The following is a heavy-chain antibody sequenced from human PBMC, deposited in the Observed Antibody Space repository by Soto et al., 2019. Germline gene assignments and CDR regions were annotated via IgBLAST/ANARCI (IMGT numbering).Heavy chain of an antibody. CDR3: ARDTSSWSIT. D-gene: IGHD6-13*01. CDR1: GGSFSTYY. V-gene: IGHV4-34*01. Sequence: SETLSLTCVVYGGSFSTYYLSWIRQPPGKGLEWIGEINHSGSTNYNPSLKSRVAMSVDTSKNLFSLKLNSVTAADTAVYFCARDTSSWSITWGQGTLVTVSS. J-gene: IGHJ5*02. CDR2: INHSGST.